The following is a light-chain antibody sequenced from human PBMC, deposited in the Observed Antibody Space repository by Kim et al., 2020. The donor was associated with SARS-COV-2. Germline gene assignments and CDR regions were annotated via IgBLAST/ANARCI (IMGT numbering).Light chain of an antibody. CDR1: RSVSSY. CDR3: QQRSNWPIT. Sequence: LSPEERATRPCRASRSVSSYLDCYQQKPGQAPRLLSYDASNRATGIPARFSGGGSGTDFTLTISSLEPEDFAVYYCQQRSNWPITFGQGTRLEIK. J-gene: IGKJ5*01. CDR2: DAS. V-gene: IGKV3-11*01.